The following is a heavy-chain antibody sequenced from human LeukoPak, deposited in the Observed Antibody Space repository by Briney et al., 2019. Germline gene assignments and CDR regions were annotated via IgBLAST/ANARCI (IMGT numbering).Heavy chain of an antibody. CDR3: ARGGHDFWSAYYTQ. J-gene: IGHJ4*02. CDR1: GFTFSSYW. CDR2: INSDGGST. D-gene: IGHD3-3*01. V-gene: IGHV3-74*01. Sequence: GGSLRLSCAASGFTFSSYWMHWVRQAPGKGLVWVSRINSDGGSTSYADSVKGRFTISRDNAKNTLYLQMNSLRAEDTAVYYCARGGHDFWSAYYTQWGQGTLVTVSS.